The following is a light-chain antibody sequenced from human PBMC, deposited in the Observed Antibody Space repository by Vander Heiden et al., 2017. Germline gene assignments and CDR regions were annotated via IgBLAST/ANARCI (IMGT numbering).Light chain of an antibody. V-gene: IGKV2-28*01. J-gene: IGKJ2*02. CDR3: MQALQTPRT. CDR1: QSLLHSNGYNY. Sequence: IVMTQSPLSLPVTPGEPASIPCRSSQSLLHSNGYNYLDWYLQKPGQSPQLLIYLGSNRASGVPDRYSGSGSGTDFTLKISRVEAEDVGVDYCMQALQTPRTFGQGTKLEIK. CDR2: LGS.